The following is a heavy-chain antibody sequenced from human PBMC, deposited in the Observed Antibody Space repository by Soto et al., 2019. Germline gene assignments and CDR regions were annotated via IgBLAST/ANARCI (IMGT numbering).Heavy chain of an antibody. CDR3: ASPVLNYYDSSGYGAFDI. CDR1: GGSISSSSYY. D-gene: IGHD3-22*01. V-gene: IGHV4-39*01. CDR2: IYYSGST. Sequence: PSETLSLTCTVSGGSISSSSYYWGWIRQPPGKGLEWIGSIYYSGSTYYNPSLKSRVTISVDTSKNQFSLKLSSVAAADTAVYYCASPVLNYYDSSGYGAFDIWGKGAMVTVSS. J-gene: IGHJ3*02.